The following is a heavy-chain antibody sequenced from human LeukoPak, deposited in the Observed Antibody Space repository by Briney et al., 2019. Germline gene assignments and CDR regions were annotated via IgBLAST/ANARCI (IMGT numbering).Heavy chain of an antibody. CDR1: GYTFTSYG. J-gene: IGHJ6*03. CDR3: ARDERGYSGYDYYYYYMDV. CDR2: ISAYNGNT. V-gene: IGHV1-18*01. D-gene: IGHD5-12*01. Sequence: ASVKVSCKASGYTFTSYGLSWVRQAPGQGLEWMGRISAYNGNTNYTQKFQGRVTMTTDTSTSTAYMELRSLRSDDTAVYYCARDERGYSGYDYYYYYMDVWGKGTTVTISS.